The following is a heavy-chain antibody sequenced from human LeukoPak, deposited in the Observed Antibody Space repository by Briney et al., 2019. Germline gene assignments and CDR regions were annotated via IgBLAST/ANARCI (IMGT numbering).Heavy chain of an antibody. CDR3: ARGPSYYYDSSGHDAFDI. Sequence: ASVTVSCKASGYTFTSYYMHWVRQAPGQGLEWMGIINPSGGSTSYAQKFQGRVTMTRDMSTSTGYMELSSLRSEDTAVYYCARGPSYYYDSSGHDAFDIWGQGTMVTVSS. CDR2: INPSGGST. D-gene: IGHD3-22*01. CDR1: GYTFTSYY. V-gene: IGHV1-46*01. J-gene: IGHJ3*02.